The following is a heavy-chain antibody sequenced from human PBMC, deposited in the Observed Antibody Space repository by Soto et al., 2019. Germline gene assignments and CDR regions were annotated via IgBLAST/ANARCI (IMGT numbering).Heavy chain of an antibody. D-gene: IGHD3-10*01. Sequence: QVQLQQWGAGLLKPSETLSLTCAVYGGSFSGYYWSWIRQPPGKGLEWIGEINHSGSTNYNPSLKSRVTISVDTSKNQFSLKLGSVTAADTAVYYCARRRHPLGHGSGSYGYWGQGTLVTVSS. J-gene: IGHJ4*02. V-gene: IGHV4-34*01. CDR1: GGSFSGYY. CDR3: ARRRHPLGHGSGSYGY. CDR2: INHSGST.